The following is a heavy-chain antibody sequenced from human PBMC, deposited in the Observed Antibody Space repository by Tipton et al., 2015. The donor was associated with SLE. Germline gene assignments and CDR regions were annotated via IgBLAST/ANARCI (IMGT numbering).Heavy chain of an antibody. CDR3: AKDLVSVVGATKIFDY. V-gene: IGHV3-23*01. D-gene: IGHD1-26*01. J-gene: IGHJ4*02. Sequence: PRLSCAASGFTFNSYAMTWVRQAPGKGLECVSVVTSGGTTFYADSVKGRFTISRDNSKNTLFLEMNSVRAEDTARYYCAKDLVSVVGATKIFDYWGQGTLVTVSS. CDR2: VTSGGTT. CDR1: GFTFNSYA.